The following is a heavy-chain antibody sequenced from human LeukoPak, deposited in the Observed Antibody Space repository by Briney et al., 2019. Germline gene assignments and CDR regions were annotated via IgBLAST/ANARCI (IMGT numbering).Heavy chain of an antibody. V-gene: IGHV3-21*04. J-gene: IGHJ4*02. Sequence: GGSLRLSCAASGFTFSSYSMNWVRQAPGKGLEWVSSISTTSSYIYYADSVKGRFTISRDNAKNSLYLQMNSLRAEDTAIYYCATYRQVLLPFESWGQGTLVTVSS. D-gene: IGHD5-18*01. CDR1: GFTFSSYS. CDR3: ATYRQVLLPFES. CDR2: ISTTSSYI.